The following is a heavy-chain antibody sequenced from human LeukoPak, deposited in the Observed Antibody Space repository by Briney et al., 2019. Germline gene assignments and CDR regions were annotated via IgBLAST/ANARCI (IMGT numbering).Heavy chain of an antibody. J-gene: IGHJ4*02. CDR3: ARDRGYTSFDY. CDR2: IKEDGSEE. D-gene: IGHD5-18*01. Sequence: GRSLRLSCAASGFTFSSYGMHWVRQAPGKGLEWVAAIKEDGSEEYYMGSVKGRFTISRDNAKNSLYLQMNSLRAEDTAVYYCARDRGYTSFDYWGQGTLVIVSS. V-gene: IGHV3-7*01. CDR1: GFTFSSYG.